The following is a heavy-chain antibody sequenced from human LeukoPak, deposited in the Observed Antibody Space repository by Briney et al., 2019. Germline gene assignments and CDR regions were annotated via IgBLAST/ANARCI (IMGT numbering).Heavy chain of an antibody. V-gene: IGHV6-1*01. CDR3: ARVNSWTEEPDTGFDS. CDR2: TYYRSKWYN. D-gene: IGHD1-14*01. J-gene: IGHJ4*02. Sequence: SQTLSLTCAISGDSVSNTRSAWTWIRQSPSRGLEWLGRTYYRSKWYNDYAVSLKSRISINPDTSKNQFSLQLNSVTPEDTAVYYCARVNSWTEEPDTGFDSWGQGTLVTVSS. CDR1: GDSVSNTRSA.